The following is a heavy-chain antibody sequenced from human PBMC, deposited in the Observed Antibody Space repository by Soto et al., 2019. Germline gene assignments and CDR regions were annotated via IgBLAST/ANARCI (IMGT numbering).Heavy chain of an antibody. V-gene: IGHV3-33*01. D-gene: IGHD2-21*02. CDR2: IWYDGSNK. CDR3: ERETTAQSQNGFDY. J-gene: IGHJ4*02. Sequence: QVQLVESGGGVVQPGRSLRLSCAASGFTFSSYGMHWVRQAPGKGLEWVAVIWYDGSNKYYADSVKGRFTISRDNSKNTLYLQMNRRRAEDTAVYYCERETTAQSQNGFDYWGQGTLVTVSS. CDR1: GFTFSSYG.